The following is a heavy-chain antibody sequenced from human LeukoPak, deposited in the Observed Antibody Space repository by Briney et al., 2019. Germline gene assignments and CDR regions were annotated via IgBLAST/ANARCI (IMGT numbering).Heavy chain of an antibody. D-gene: IGHD6-19*01. Sequence: PGGSLILSCGASGFTFRNFWMNWVRQAPGKGLEWVAVISYDGSNTYSADSVKGRFTISRDNSKNTLFLQMSSLTPEDTAVYYCARDVETSCRYGYSGYWGQGSLVTVSS. J-gene: IGHJ4*02. V-gene: IGHV3-30-3*01. CDR3: ARDVETSCRYGYSGY. CDR2: ISYDGSNT. CDR1: GFTFRNFW.